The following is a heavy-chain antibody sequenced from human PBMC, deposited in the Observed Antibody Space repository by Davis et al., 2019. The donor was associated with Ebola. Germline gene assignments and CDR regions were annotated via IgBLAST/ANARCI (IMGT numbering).Heavy chain of an antibody. D-gene: IGHD1-1*01. J-gene: IGHJ6*02. CDR3: ARDLLEPLYYYYGMDV. CDR1: GFTFSSYS. CDR2: ISSSTTK. Sequence: PGGSLRLSCAASGFTFSSYSINWVRQAPGRGLEWVSYISSSTTKYYADSVKGRFTISRDNAKNSLYLQMNSLRDEDTAVYYCARDLLEPLYYYYGMDVWGQGTTVTVSS. V-gene: IGHV3-48*02.